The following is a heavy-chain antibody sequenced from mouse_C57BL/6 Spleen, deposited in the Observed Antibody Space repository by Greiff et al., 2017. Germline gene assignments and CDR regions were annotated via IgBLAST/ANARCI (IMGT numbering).Heavy chain of an antibody. V-gene: IGHV1-7*01. CDR3: AETRGGYDEAWFAY. J-gene: IGHJ3*01. CDR1: GYTFTSYW. CDR2: INPSSGYT. D-gene: IGHD2-2*01. Sequence: QVQLQQSGAELAKPGASVKLSCKASGYTFTSYWMHWVKQRPGQGLEWIGYINPSSGYTKYNQKFKDKATLTADKSSRTAYMQLSSLTYEDSAVYYCAETRGGYDEAWFAYWGQGTLVTVSA.